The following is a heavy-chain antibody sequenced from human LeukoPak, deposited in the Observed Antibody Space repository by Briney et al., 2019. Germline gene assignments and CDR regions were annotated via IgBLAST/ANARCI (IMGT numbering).Heavy chain of an antibody. CDR3: ARDNDSRDPPHFDY. V-gene: IGHV4-59*01. CDR1: GGSMSSYY. CDR2: IYYSGST. Sequence: PSETLSLTCSVSGGSMSSYYWSWIRRPPGKGLEWIGYIYYSGSTNYNPSLKSRVTISVDTSKNQFSLKLSSVTAADTAVYYCARDNDSRDPPHFDYWGQGTLVTVSS. D-gene: IGHD3-16*01. J-gene: IGHJ4*02.